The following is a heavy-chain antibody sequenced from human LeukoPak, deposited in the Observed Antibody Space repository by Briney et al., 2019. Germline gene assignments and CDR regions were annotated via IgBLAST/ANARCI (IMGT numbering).Heavy chain of an antibody. CDR1: GGSISSGGYY. J-gene: IGHJ4*02. Sequence: SQTLSLTCTVSGGSISSGGYYWSWNRQHPGKGLEWIGYIYYSGSTYYNPSLKSRVTISVDTSKNQFSLKLSSVTAADTAVYYCARKEYSSSSAVDYWGQGTLVTVSS. D-gene: IGHD6-6*01. CDR3: ARKEYSSSSAVDY. V-gene: IGHV4-31*03. CDR2: IYYSGST.